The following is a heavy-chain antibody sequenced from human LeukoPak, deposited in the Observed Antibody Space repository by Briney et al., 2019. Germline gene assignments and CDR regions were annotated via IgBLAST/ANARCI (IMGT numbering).Heavy chain of an antibody. CDR3: ARDQLAEYFDWLSNSYYYYYMDV. CDR2: ISSSSSYI. J-gene: IGHJ6*03. Sequence: GGSLRLSCAGSGFTFSSYSMNWVRQAPGKGLEWVSAISSSSSYIYYADSVKGRFTISRDNAKNSLYLQMNSLRAEDTAVYYCARDQLAEYFDWLSNSYYYYYMDVWGKGTTVTVSS. D-gene: IGHD3-9*01. V-gene: IGHV3-21*01. CDR1: GFTFSSYS.